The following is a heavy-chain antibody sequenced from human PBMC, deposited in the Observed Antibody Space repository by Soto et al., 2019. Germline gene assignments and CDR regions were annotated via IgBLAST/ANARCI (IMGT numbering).Heavy chain of an antibody. J-gene: IGHJ5*02. CDR1: GGYITTYS. V-gene: IGHV4-59*12. CDR3: ARAPALGWFDP. Sequence: PSETLSLTCIVSGGYITTYSWSWIRQPPGKGLEWIGYIFYSGSTNYNPSLKSRVTISVDTSKNQFSLKLSSVTAADTAVYYCARAPALGWFDPWGQGTLVTVSS. CDR2: IFYSGST.